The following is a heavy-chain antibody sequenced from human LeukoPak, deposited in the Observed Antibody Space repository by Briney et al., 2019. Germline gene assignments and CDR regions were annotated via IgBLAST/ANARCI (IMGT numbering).Heavy chain of an antibody. J-gene: IGHJ4*02. V-gene: IGHV3-15*07. D-gene: IGHD1-26*01. CDR1: GLTFSNAW. Sequence: GGSLRPSCAVSGLTFSNAWLSWVRRAPGKGLEWVGHIKSRISGGTADYGEPVKGRFTISRDDSKNTVYLQMNSLKTEDTAMYYCTTDGWDVLRSFDYWGQGTLVTVSS. CDR3: TTDGWDVLRSFDY. CDR2: IKSRISGGTA.